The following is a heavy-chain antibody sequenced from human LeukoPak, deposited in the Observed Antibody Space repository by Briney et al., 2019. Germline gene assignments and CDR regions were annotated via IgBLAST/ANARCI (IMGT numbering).Heavy chain of an antibody. Sequence: GGSLRLSCAASGFTFSSYGMHWVRQAPGKGLEWVAFIRYDGSNKYYADSVKGRFTISRDNSKNTLYLQMNSLRAEDTAVYYCAKDPGRDYYYGSGSYYLGLNWFDPWGQGTLVTVSS. CDR2: IRYDGSNK. CDR1: GFTFSSYG. CDR3: AKDPGRDYYYGSGSYYLGLNWFDP. V-gene: IGHV3-30*02. J-gene: IGHJ5*02. D-gene: IGHD3-10*01.